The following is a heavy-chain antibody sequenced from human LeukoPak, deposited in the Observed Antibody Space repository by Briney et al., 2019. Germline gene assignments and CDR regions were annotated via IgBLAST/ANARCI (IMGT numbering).Heavy chain of an antibody. J-gene: IGHJ6*02. CDR2: INSDGSST. Sequence: GGSLRLSCAASGFTFSSYWMHWVRQAPGKGLVWVSRINSDGSSTNYADSVKGRFTISRDNAKNTLYLQMNSLRAEDTAVYYCARVGDSSGYYGYYYYYYGMDVWGQGSTVTVSS. D-gene: IGHD3-22*01. CDR3: ARVGDSSGYYGYYYYYYGMDV. V-gene: IGHV3-74*01. CDR1: GFTFSSYW.